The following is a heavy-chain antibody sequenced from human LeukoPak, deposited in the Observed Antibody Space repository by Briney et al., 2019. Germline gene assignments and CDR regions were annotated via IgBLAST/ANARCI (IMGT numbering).Heavy chain of an antibody. V-gene: IGHV1-8*03. Sequence: GASVKVSCKASGYTFTSYDINWVRQATGQGLEWMGWMNPNSGKTDYAQKFQGRVTITRNTSISTAYVELNSLRSEDTAEYYCARGCWRGDYWGQGTLVTVSS. CDR2: MNPNSGKT. J-gene: IGHJ4*02. CDR3: ARGCWRGDY. D-gene: IGHD3-3*01. CDR1: GYTFTSYD.